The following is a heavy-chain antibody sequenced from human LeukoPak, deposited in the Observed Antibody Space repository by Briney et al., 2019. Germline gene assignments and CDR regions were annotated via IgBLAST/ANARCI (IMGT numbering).Heavy chain of an antibody. V-gene: IGHV3-30*18. J-gene: IGHJ6*02. CDR3: AKEATVAGTDYYGMDV. Sequence: GRSLRLSCAASGFTFSSYGMHWVRQAPGKGLEWVAVISYDGSNKYYADSVKGRFTISRDNSKNTLYLQMNSLRAEDTAVYYCAKEATVAGTDYYGMDVWGQGTTVTVSS. CDR2: ISYDGSNK. CDR1: GFTFSSYG. D-gene: IGHD6-19*01.